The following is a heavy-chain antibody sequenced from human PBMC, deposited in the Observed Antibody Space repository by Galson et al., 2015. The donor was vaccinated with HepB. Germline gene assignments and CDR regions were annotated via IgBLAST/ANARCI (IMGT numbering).Heavy chain of an antibody. J-gene: IGHJ4*02. CDR2: IWSDSTDI. Sequence: SLRLSCAASGFRFNNYAMRWIRQGPGKGLEWLALIWSDSTDIIYADSVRGRFTISRDNSKNILYLGMNRLRADDTGVYFCVRGENRSGYRYDYWGQGALVTVSS. V-gene: IGHV3-33*01. D-gene: IGHD5-12*01. CDR3: VRGENRSGYRYDY. CDR1: GFRFNNYA.